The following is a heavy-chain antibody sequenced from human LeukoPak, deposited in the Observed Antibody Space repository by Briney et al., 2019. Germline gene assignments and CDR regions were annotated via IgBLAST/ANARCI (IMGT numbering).Heavy chain of an antibody. D-gene: IGHD2-2*01. CDR2: ISTIGGYI. J-gene: IGHJ5*02. Sequence: PGGSLRLSCAASGFTLSTFDMNWVRQAPGKGLEWVSHISTIGGYIYYRDSVKRRFTISRDDVKNSLYLQMNSLRVEDTAVYYCARADCSGSTCYLRRSWFDPWGQGTLVTVSS. V-gene: IGHV3-21*01. CDR1: GFTLSTFD. CDR3: ARADCSGSTCYLRRSWFDP.